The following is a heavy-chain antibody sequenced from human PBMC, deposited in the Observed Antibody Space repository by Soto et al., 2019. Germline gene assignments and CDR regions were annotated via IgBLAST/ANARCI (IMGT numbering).Heavy chain of an antibody. Sequence: VASVKVSCKASGYTFTGYYMHWVRQAPGQGLEWMGWINPNSGGTNYAQKFQGRVTMTRDTSISTAYMELSRLRSDDTAVYYCARNEVGARSDYDYWGQGTLVTVSS. V-gene: IGHV1-2*02. CDR3: ARNEVGARSDYDY. J-gene: IGHJ4*02. CDR2: INPNSGGT. D-gene: IGHD1-26*01. CDR1: GYTFTGYY.